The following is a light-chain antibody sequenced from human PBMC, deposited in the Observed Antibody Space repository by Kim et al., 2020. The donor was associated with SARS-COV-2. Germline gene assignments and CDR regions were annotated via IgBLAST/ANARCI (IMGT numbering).Light chain of an antibody. Sequence: EIVLTQSPATLSLSPGERATLSCRASQSVSSNYLAWYQQKPGQAPRLLIYGASSRATGIPDRFSGSGSGTDFTLTIDKLEPEDFAVYYCQQYNSIPSTFGQGTKVDIK. J-gene: IGKJ1*01. V-gene: IGKV3-20*01. CDR1: QSVSSNY. CDR3: QQYNSIPST. CDR2: GAS.